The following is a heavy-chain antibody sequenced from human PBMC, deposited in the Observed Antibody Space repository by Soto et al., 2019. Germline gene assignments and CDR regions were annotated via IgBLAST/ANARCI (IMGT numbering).Heavy chain of an antibody. CDR2: ISTDGRDK. Sequence: QVQLVESGGGVVQPGRSLRLSCAASGFTFSSYAMHWVRQAPGKGLEWVAVISTDGRDKYHADSVKGRFTISRDNSKNTLFLQMNSLRPGDTAVYYCAKDHDLAAAGYYFDYWGQGTLVTVSS. D-gene: IGHD6-13*01. CDR3: AKDHDLAAAGYYFDY. V-gene: IGHV3-30*01. J-gene: IGHJ4*02. CDR1: GFTFSSYA.